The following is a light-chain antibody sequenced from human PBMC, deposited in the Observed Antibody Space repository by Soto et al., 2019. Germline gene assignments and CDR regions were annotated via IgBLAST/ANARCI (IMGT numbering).Light chain of an antibody. CDR3: QHYGTSAIT. V-gene: IGKV3-20*01. Sequence: EIVLTQSPGTLSLSPGERATLSCRASPSVSSSYLAWYQQKPGQAPRLLIFGASTRATGIPVRFSGTGSGTDFTLTVSSLEPEDFAVYYCQHYGTSAITFGQGTRLDIK. J-gene: IGKJ5*01. CDR1: PSVSSSY. CDR2: GAS.